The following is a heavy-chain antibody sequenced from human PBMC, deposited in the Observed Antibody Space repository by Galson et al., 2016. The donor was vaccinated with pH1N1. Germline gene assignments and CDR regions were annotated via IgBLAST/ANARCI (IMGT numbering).Heavy chain of an antibody. D-gene: IGHD3-16*01. Sequence: TLPLTCTVSGGSISSGGYYWSWIRQHPGKGLEWIGYIYYSGSTYYNPSLKSRVTISVDTSKNQFSLKLSSVTAADTAVYYCAMVPRGEFLYYMDVWGKGTTVTVSS. CDR1: GGSISSGGYY. J-gene: IGHJ6*03. CDR3: AMVPRGEFLYYMDV. V-gene: IGHV4-31*03. CDR2: IYYSGST.